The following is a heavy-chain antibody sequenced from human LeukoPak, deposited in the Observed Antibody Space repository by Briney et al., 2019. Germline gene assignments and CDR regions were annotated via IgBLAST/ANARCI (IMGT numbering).Heavy chain of an antibody. CDR1: GFTFSDYY. V-gene: IGHV3-11*04. J-gene: IGHJ5*02. Sequence: PGGSLRLSCAASGFTFSDYYMSWIRQAPGKGLEWVSYISSSGSTIYYADSVKGRFTISRDNAKNTLYLQMNSLRAEDTAIYYCAREGSYLNTGASYYLHWFDPWGQGTLVTISS. CDR3: AREGSYLNTGASYYLHWFDP. CDR2: ISSSGSTI. D-gene: IGHD2-8*02.